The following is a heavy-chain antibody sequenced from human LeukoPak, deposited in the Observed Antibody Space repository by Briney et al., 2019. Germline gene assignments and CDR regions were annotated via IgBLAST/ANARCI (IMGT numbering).Heavy chain of an antibody. CDR3: ARIIHYYYYMDV. CDR1: VFTVISNY. Sequence: GGSLRLSCAASVFTVISNYLSWVRQAPGKGLEWVSFIYSGGSTYYADSVKGRFTISRDNSKNTLYLKMNSLRAEDTAVYYCARIIHYYYYMDVWGKGNTVTVSS. CDR2: IYSGGST. J-gene: IGHJ6*03. V-gene: IGHV3-53*01.